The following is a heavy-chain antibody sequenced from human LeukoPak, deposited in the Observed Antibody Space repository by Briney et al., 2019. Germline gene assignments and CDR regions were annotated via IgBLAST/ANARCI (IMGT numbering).Heavy chain of an antibody. CDR3: ARTPVLGPIDF. J-gene: IGHJ4*02. Sequence: GGSLRLSCAASGLTFTSYTMNWVRQAPGKGLEWFSSISSGSSFLKYADSVKGRFTISRDNAMNSLYLQMNSLRAEDTAVYFCARTPVLGPIDFWGQGTLVTVSS. D-gene: IGHD3-16*01. CDR1: GLTFTSYT. CDR2: ISSGSSFL. V-gene: IGHV3-21*01.